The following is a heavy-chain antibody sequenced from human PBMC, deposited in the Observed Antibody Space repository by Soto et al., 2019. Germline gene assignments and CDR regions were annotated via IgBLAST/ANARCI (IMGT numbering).Heavy chain of an antibody. Sequence: QVHLVQSGAEVKKPGASVKASCMASGYTFIRYGVHWVRQAPGQRLEWMGWINAANGKTKYSEKFQGRVIITRDTSASTVYMELSSLRSEDTAVYYCARIEVAGYFGYWGQGTPVTVSS. CDR3: ARIEVAGYFGY. CDR1: GYTFIRYG. V-gene: IGHV1-3*01. D-gene: IGHD6-19*01. CDR2: INAANGKT. J-gene: IGHJ4*02.